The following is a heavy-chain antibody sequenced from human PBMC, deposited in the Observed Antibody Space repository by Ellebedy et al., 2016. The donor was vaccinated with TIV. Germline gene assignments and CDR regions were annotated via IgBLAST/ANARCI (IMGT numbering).Heavy chain of an antibody. J-gene: IGHJ4*02. CDR3: ARETWSPGTPDY. D-gene: IGHD1-26*01. CDR1: GYTFTSYG. Sequence: ASVKVSCKASGYTFTSYGISWVRQAPGQGLEWMAWIGVYNGNTKYSQKFKGRVTMTTDTQTSKAHMDLRSLRSDDTAGYSCARETWSPGTPDYWGQGTLVTVSS. V-gene: IGHV1-18*01. CDR2: IGVYNGNT.